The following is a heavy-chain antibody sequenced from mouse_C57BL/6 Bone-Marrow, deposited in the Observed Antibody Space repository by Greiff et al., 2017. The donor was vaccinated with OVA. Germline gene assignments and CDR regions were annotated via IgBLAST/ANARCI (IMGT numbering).Heavy chain of an antibody. CDR2: IRSKSNNYAT. D-gene: IGHD2-3*01. CDR1: GFSFNTYA. Sequence: EVQRVESGGGLVQPKGSLKLSCAASGFSFNTYAMNWVRQAPGKGLEWVARIRSKSNNYATYYADSVKDRFTISRDDSESMLHLQMNNLKTEDTARYNCVRDDVYWYCDVWGTGTAVTVSS. J-gene: IGHJ1*03. CDR3: VRDDVYWYCDV. V-gene: IGHV10-1*01.